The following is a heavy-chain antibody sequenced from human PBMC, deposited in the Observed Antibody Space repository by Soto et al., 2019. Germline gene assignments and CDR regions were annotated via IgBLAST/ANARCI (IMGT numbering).Heavy chain of an antibody. Sequence: PSETLSLTCTVSGVSISSSSYYWGWIRPPPGKGLEWIGSIYYSGSTYYNPSLKSRVTISVDTSKNQFSLKLSSVTAADTAVYYCARHTPAISISDHWGQGTLVTVSS. V-gene: IGHV4-39*01. CDR1: GVSISSSSYY. CDR3: ARHTPAISISDH. J-gene: IGHJ4*02. CDR2: IYYSGST. D-gene: IGHD2-15*01.